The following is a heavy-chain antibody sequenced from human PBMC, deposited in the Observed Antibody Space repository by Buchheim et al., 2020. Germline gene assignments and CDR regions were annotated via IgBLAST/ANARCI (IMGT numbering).Heavy chain of an antibody. V-gene: IGHV3-30*04. CDR1: GFTFSSYA. CDR3: AGILRYYGSGGYSTCFDP. D-gene: IGHD3-10*01. CDR2: ISYDGSNK. Sequence: QVQLVESGGGVVQPGRSLRLSCAASGFTFSSYAMHWVRQAPGKGLEWVAVISYDGSNKYYADSVKGRFTISRDNSKNTLYLQMNSLRAKDPAVYYFAGILRYYGSGGYSTCFDPWGRETL. J-gene: IGHJ5*02.